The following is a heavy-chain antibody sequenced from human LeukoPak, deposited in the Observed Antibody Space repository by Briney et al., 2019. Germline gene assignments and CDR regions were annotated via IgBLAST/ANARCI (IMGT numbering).Heavy chain of an antibody. D-gene: IGHD3-16*01. CDR2: IYYSGCT. CDR1: GGSISSGGHY. Sequence: PSQTLSLTCTVSGGSISSGGHYWSWIRQHPGKGLEWIGYIYYSGCTSYNPSLNSRVTISVDTSKNQFSLNLTSVTAADTAVYYCARDRGITGFFDSWGQGTLVTVSS. J-gene: IGHJ4*02. CDR3: ARDRGITGFFDS. V-gene: IGHV4-31*03.